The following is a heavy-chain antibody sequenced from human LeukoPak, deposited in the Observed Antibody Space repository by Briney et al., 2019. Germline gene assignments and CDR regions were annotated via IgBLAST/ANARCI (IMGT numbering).Heavy chain of an antibody. CDR2: ISSRSDYI. Sequence: GGSPRLSCTASGFTFSSDSMSWVRQAPGRGLEWVSSISSRSDYIYYADSVKGRFTISRDNAKNSLFLQMNSLRAEDTAVYYCARGSTTEIGWNYWGQGTLVTVSS. J-gene: IGHJ4*02. V-gene: IGHV3-21*01. CDR1: GFTFSSDS. D-gene: IGHD1-14*01. CDR3: ARGSTTEIGWNY.